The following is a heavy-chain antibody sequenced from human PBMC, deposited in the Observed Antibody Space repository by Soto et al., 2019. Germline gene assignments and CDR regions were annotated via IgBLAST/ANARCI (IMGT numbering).Heavy chain of an antibody. V-gene: IGHV4-34*01. CDR3: ARTYYYGSGSYSYNWFDP. Sequence: SETLSLTCTVSGGSISGYYWGWIRQPPREGLEWIGEINHSGSTNYNPSLKSRVTISVDKSENQFSLKLSSVTAADTAVYYCARTYYYGSGSYSYNWFDPWGQGTLVTVSS. J-gene: IGHJ5*02. CDR2: INHSGST. CDR1: GGSISGYY. D-gene: IGHD3-10*01.